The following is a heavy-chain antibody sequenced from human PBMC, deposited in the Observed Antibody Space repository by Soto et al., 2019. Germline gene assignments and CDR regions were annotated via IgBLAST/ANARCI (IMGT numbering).Heavy chain of an antibody. CDR2: VIPVLTTT. J-gene: IGHJ6*02. CDR3: ARRRYCGYDCYHKHYYGMDV. CDR1: GDTFSSYI. D-gene: IGHD2-21*02. V-gene: IGHV1-69*08. Sequence: QVQLVQSGAEVKKPGSSVRVSCRSSGDTFSSYIVNWLRLAPGRGLEWMGRVIPVLTTTDYSQNFRARVTISADRSTKTVYLHLSSLRSDDTAVSSCARRRYCGYDCYHKHYYGMDVWGQGSLVTVAS.